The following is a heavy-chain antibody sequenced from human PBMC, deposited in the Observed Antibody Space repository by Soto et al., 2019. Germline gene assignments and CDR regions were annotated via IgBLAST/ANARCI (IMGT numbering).Heavy chain of an antibody. CDR2: VYYSGST. CDR1: GASISSSY. J-gene: IGHJ3*02. V-gene: IGHV4-59*01. CDR3: ARGYYDSRGQSNTFDI. Sequence: PSETLSLTCTVSGASISSSYWSWIRQSPGKGLEWIGYVYYSGSTNYNPSLESRITISVDTSKNQFSLKLSSVTAADTAVYYCARGYYDSRGQSNTFDIWGQGTMVTVSS. D-gene: IGHD3-22*01.